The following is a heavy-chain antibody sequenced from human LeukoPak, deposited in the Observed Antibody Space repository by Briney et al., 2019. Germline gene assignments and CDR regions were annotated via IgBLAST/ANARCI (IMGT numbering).Heavy chain of an antibody. CDR2: KYYSGSA. D-gene: IGHD2-2*01. J-gene: IGHJ3*02. CDR3: ATPYCSSLSCLDVFNM. CDR1: GVSVSDGRYY. Sequence: SETLSLTCNVSGVSVSDGRYYWTCIRHHPTRGLEWIGYKYYSGSAKYNPSLKSRLTISIDTAKNQFSLQLSSVTAADTATYYCATPYCSSLSCLDVFNMWGQGTRVTVSS. V-gene: IGHV4-31*03.